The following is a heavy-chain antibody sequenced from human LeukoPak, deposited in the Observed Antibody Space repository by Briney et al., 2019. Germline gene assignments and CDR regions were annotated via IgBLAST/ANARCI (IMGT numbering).Heavy chain of an antibody. D-gene: IGHD3-22*01. Sequence: GGSLRLSCAASGLSFRFQSLSWVRQAPGKGLEWVSSISSSSSYIYYADSVKGRFTISRDNAKNSLYLQMNSLRAEDTAVYYCARDLYYYDSSGYHDYWGQGTLVTVSS. CDR3: ARDLYYYDSSGYHDY. CDR2: ISSSSSYI. CDR1: GLSFRFQS. V-gene: IGHV3-21*01. J-gene: IGHJ4*02.